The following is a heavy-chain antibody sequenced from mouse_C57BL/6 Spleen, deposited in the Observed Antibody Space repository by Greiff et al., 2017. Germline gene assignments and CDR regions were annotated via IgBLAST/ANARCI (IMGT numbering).Heavy chain of an antibody. V-gene: IGHV1-72*01. CDR2: IDPNSGGT. CDR1: GYTFTSYW. Sequence: QVQLQQPGAELVKPGASVKLSCKASGYTFTSYWMHWVKQRPGRGLEWIGRIDPNSGGTKYNEKFKSKATLTVDKPSSPAYMQLSSLTSEDSAVYYCARRGFYYAMDYWGQGTSVTVSS. J-gene: IGHJ4*01. CDR3: ARRGFYYAMDY.